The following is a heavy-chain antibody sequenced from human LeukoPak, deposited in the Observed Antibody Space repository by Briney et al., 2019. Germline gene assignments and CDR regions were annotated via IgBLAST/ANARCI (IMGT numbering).Heavy chain of an antibody. J-gene: IGHJ4*02. V-gene: IGHV4-4*07. CDR3: ASEKPEKLYFDY. Sequence: SETLSLTCTVSGGSISSYYWSWIRQPAGKRLEWIGRIYTSGSTNYNPSLKSRVTMSVDTSKNQFSLKLSSVTAADTAVYYCASEKPEKLYFDYWGQGTLVSVSS. CDR1: GGSISSYY. CDR2: IYTSGST.